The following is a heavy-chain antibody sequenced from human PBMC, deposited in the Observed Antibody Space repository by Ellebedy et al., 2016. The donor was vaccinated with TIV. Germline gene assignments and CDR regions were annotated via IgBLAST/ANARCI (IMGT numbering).Heavy chain of an antibody. CDR2: ISHDGSSQ. Sequence: GESLKISCVASGFTFDRYAMHWVRQAPGKGLEWVAVISHDGSSQYYADSVKGRFTVSRDNSMTTVYLEMNSLRAEDTALYYCARDLDKSSGWYGGAAYWGQGTQATVSS. J-gene: IGHJ4*02. CDR3: ARDLDKSSGWYGGAAY. D-gene: IGHD6-19*01. V-gene: IGHV3-30-3*01. CDR1: GFTFDRYA.